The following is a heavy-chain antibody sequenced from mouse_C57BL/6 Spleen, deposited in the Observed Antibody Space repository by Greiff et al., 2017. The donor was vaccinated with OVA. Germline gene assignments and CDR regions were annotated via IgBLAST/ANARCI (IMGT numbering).Heavy chain of an antibody. V-gene: IGHV5-17*01. CDR3: ARRLLGRAMDY. CDR2: ISSGSSTI. CDR1: GFTFSDYG. J-gene: IGHJ4*01. D-gene: IGHD2-1*01. Sequence: EVKVEESGGGLVKPGGSLKLSCAASGFTFSDYGMHWVRQAPEKGLEWVAYISSGSSTIYYADTVKGRFTISRDNAKNTLFLQMTSLRSEDTAMYYCARRLLGRAMDYWGQGTSVTVSS.